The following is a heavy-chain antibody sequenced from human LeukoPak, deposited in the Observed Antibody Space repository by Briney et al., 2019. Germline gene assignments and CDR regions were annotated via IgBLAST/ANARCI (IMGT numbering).Heavy chain of an antibody. J-gene: IGHJ3*02. V-gene: IGHV3-21*01. CDR3: AKKWSGDYDSSGVNDAFDI. CDR1: GFSFSSYN. Sequence: GGSLRLSCAASGFSFSSYNMNWVRQAPGQGLEWVSSITSGSSYIYYADSVKGRFTISRDNAKSSLYLQMNSLRAEDTAVYYCAKKWSGDYDSSGVNDAFDIWGQGTMVTVSS. CDR2: ITSGSSYI. D-gene: IGHD3-22*01.